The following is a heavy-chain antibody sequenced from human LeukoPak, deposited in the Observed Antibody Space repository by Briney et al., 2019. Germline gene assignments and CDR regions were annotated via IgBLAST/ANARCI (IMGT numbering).Heavy chain of an antibody. V-gene: IGHV3-30*03. CDR3: ARDISPSYFGSFDY. CDR1: GFTFSNCG. J-gene: IGHJ4*02. Sequence: GGSLRLSCAASGFTFSNCGMHWVRQAPGKGLEWVALISYEGSKKYYADFVKGRFTISRDNSKNTLYLQMKSLRAEDTAVYYCARDISPSYFGSFDYWGQRTLVTVSS. CDR2: ISYEGSKK. D-gene: IGHD3-10*01.